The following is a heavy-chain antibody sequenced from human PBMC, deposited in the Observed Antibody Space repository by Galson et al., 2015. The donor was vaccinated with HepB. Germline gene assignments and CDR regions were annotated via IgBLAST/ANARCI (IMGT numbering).Heavy chain of an antibody. Sequence: SLRLSCAASGFTFSSYAMSWVRQAPGKGLEWVSAISGSGGSTYYADSVKGRFTISRDNSKNTLYLQMNSLRAEDTAVYYCAKDRLLWFGELLYYFDYWGQGTLVTVSS. CDR1: GFTFSSYA. D-gene: IGHD3-10*01. CDR2: ISGSGGST. V-gene: IGHV3-23*01. J-gene: IGHJ4*02. CDR3: AKDRLLWFGELLYYFDY.